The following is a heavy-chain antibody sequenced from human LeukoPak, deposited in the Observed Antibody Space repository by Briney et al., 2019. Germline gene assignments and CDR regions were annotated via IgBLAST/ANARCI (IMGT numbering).Heavy chain of an antibody. V-gene: IGHV1-69*13. CDR2: ITPIFGTA. D-gene: IGHD5-18*01. Sequence: GASVKVSCKASGGTFSNYAINWVRQAPGQGLEWMGGITPIFGTANYIQKFQGRVTITADQSTSTAYMELSRLRSEDTAIYYCARASSDDTAMTTPFAYWGQGTLVTVSS. CDR3: ARASSDDTAMTTPFAY. J-gene: IGHJ4*02. CDR1: GGTFSNYA.